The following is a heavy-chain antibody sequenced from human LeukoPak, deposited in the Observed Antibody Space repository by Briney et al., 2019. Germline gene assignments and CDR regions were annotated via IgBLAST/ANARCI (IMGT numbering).Heavy chain of an antibody. V-gene: IGHV3-48*03. Sequence: PGGSLRLSCAASGFTFSNYEMNWVRQAPGKGLEWILYISGSGNNIYYANSVKGRFTISRDNAKNSLYLQMNSLRAEDTAVYYCARVGLPDGYNWNYWGQGTLVTVSS. D-gene: IGHD1-20*01. CDR1: GFTFSNYE. CDR2: ISGSGNNI. CDR3: ARVGLPDGYNWNY. J-gene: IGHJ4*02.